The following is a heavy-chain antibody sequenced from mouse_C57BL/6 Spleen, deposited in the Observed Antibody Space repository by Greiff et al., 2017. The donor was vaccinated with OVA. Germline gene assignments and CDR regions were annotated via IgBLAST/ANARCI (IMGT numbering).Heavy chain of an antibody. V-gene: IGHV1-72*01. CDR2: IDPNSGGT. CDR3: ARRHYYGSSYGEDAMDY. J-gene: IGHJ4*01. D-gene: IGHD1-1*01. CDR1: GYTFTSYW. Sequence: VQLQQPGAELVKPGASVKLSCKASGYTFTSYWMHWVKQRPGRGLEWIGRIDPNSGGTKYNEKFKSKATLTVDKPSSTAYMQLRSLTSEDSAVYYCARRHYYGSSYGEDAMDYWGQGTSVTVSS.